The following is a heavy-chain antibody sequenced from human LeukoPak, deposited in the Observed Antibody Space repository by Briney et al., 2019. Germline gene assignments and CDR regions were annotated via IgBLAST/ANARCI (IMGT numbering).Heavy chain of an antibody. CDR1: GGTFSSYT. CDR3: ARDLTGSYCYDH. V-gene: IGHV1-69*04. CDR2: IIPILGIA. D-gene: IGHD1-26*01. Sequence: GSSVKVSCKASGGTFSSYTISWVRQAPGQGLEWMGRIIPILGIANYAQKFQGRVTITADKSTSTAYMELSSLRSEDTVVYYCARDLTGSYCYDHWGQGTLVTVSS. J-gene: IGHJ5*02.